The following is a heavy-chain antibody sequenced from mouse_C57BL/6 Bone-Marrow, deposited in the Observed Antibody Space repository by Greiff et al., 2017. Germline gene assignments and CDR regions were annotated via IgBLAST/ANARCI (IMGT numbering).Heavy chain of an antibody. D-gene: IGHD1-1*01. CDR3: TTPYYGYAMDY. CDR2: IDPENGDT. CDR1: GFNIKDDY. Sequence: VQLQQSGAELVRPGASVKLSCTASGFNIKDDYMHWVKQRPEQGLEWIGWIDPENGDTEYASKFQGKATITAATSSNTPYLQLSSLTSEDTAVYYCTTPYYGYAMDYWGQGTSVTVSS. J-gene: IGHJ4*01. V-gene: IGHV14-4*01.